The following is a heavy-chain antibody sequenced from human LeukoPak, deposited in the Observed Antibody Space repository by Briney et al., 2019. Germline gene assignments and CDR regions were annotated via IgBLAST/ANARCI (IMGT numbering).Heavy chain of an antibody. V-gene: IGHV4-39*01. CDR2: IYYSGST. J-gene: IGHJ3*02. CDR1: GGSISSSSYY. CDR3: ARTIVVVPAAITHDAFDI. D-gene: IGHD2-2*02. Sequence: SETLSLTCTVSGGSISSSSYYWGWIRQPPGKGLEWIGSIYYSGSTYYNPSLKSRVTISVDTSKNQFSLKLSSVTAADTAVYYCARTIVVVPAAITHDAFDIWGQGTMVTVSS.